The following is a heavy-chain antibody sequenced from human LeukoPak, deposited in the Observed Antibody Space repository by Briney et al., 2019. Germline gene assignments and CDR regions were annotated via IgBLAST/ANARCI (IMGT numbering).Heavy chain of an antibody. CDR3: ARDTHIIGQVLSGMDV. J-gene: IGHJ6*02. D-gene: IGHD3-10*01. CDR1: GYIFTNYY. V-gene: IGHV1-46*01. Sequence: ASVKVSCKAFGYIFTNYYIHWVRQAPGQGLECMGMINPSGSSTSYAQKFQSRITMTRDTSTSTVYMELSSLRSEDTAVYYCARDTHIIGQVLSGMDVWGQGTTVTVS. CDR2: INPSGSST.